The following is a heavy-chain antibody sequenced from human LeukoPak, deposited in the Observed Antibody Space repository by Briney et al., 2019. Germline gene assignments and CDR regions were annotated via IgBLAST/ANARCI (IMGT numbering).Heavy chain of an antibody. CDR2: MNPNSGNT. D-gene: IGHD6-13*01. V-gene: IGHV1-8*01. CDR1: GYTFTSYD. Sequence: ASVKVSCKASGYTFTSYDINWVRQSTGQGLEWMGWMNPNSGNTGYAQKFQGRVTMTRNTSISTAYMELSSLRSEDTAVYYCARSGIAAAGRRYYYYYGMDVWGQGTTVTVSS. CDR3: ARSGIAAAGRRYYYYYGMDV. J-gene: IGHJ6*02.